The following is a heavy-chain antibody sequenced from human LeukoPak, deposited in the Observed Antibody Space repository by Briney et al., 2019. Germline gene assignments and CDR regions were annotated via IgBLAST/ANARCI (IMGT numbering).Heavy chain of an antibody. CDR1: GFTFDGYA. D-gene: IGHD5-18*01. J-gene: IGHJ4*02. CDR2: ISWNSGSI. V-gene: IGHV3-9*01. Sequence: GRSLRLSCAASGFTFDGYAMHWVRQAPGKGLEWVSGISWNSGSIGYADSVKGRFTISRDNAKNSLYLQMNSLRAEDTALYYCAKDSYSYGAFDYWGQGTLVTVSS. CDR3: AKDSYSYGAFDY.